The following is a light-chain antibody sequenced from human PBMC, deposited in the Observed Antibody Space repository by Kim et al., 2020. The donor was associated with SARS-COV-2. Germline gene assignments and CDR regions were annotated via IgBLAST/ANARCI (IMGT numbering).Light chain of an antibody. CDR1: QGVGSW. J-gene: IGKJ2*01. CDR3: QQTNTFPYT. Sequence: DIQMTQSPSSVSASVGDRVTIICRASQGVGSWLSWYQQKPGKAHQLLIYSASRLQSGVPLRFSGSGSGTDFILTISSLQPEDFATYYCQQTNTFPYTFGQGTKLEI. V-gene: IGKV1D-12*01. CDR2: SAS.